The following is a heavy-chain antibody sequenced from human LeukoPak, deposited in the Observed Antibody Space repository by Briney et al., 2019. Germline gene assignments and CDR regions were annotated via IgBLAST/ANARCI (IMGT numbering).Heavy chain of an antibody. Sequence: PGGSLRLSCAASGFTFSSYWMSWVRQAPGKGLEWVANIKQDGSEKYYVDSVKGRFTISRDNAKNSLYLQMNSLRAEDTAVYYCARGHYYDSSGYSDAFDIWGQGTMVTVSS. CDR2: IKQDGSEK. CDR1: GFTFSSYW. CDR3: ARGHYYDSSGYSDAFDI. V-gene: IGHV3-7*01. D-gene: IGHD3-22*01. J-gene: IGHJ3*02.